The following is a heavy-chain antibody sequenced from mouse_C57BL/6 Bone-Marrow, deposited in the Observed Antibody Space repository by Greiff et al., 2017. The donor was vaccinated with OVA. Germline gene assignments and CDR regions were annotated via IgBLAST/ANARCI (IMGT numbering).Heavy chain of an antibody. J-gene: IGHJ1*03. CDR2: IHPNSGST. CDR3: ARKSYYYGSSPWYFDV. D-gene: IGHD1-1*01. V-gene: IGHV1-64*01. Sequence: QVQLKQPGAELVKPGASVKLSCKASGYTFTSYWMHWVKQRPGQGLEWIGMIHPNSGSTNYNEKFKSKATLTVDKSSSTAYMQLSSLTSEDSAVYYCARKSYYYGSSPWYFDVWGTGTTVTGSS. CDR1: GYTFTSYW.